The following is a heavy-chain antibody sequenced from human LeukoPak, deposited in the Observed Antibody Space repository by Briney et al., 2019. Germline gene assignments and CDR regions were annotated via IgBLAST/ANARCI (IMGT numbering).Heavy chain of an antibody. V-gene: IGHV4-30-2*02. CDR2: IYHSGST. Sequence: SQTLSLTCAVSGGSISSGGYSWSWIRQPPGKGLEWIGYIYHSGSTYYNPSLKSRVTISVDTSKNQFSLKLSSVTAADTAVYYCAGRTGYSSGWTTDAFDIWGQGTMVTVSS. J-gene: IGHJ3*02. D-gene: IGHD6-19*01. CDR1: GGSISSGGYS. CDR3: AGRTGYSSGWTTDAFDI.